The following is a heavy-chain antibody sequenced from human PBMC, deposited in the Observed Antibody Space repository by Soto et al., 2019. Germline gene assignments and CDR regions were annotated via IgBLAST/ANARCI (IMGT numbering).Heavy chain of an antibody. J-gene: IGHJ6*02. V-gene: IGHV6-1*01. CDR2: TFYRSKWYN. CDR3: ARDLGGYMDV. CDR1: GDSVFTNSAA. Sequence: QVQLQPSGPGLVKPSQTLSLTCAISGDSVFTNSAAARNWIRQSPSRGLEWLGRTFYRSKWYNDYASSVKSRININPDTAKNHFSLQLNSVTPEDTAVYYCARDLGGYMDVWGQGTTVTVSS. D-gene: IGHD6-25*01.